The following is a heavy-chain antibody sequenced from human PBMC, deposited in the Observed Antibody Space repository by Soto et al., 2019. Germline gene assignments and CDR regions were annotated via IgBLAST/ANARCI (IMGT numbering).Heavy chain of an antibody. D-gene: IGHD2-21*01. Sequence: SETLSLTCTVSGGSISSGGYYWSWIRQHPGKSLEWIGYIYYSGSTYYNPSLKSRVTISVDTSKNQFSLKLSSVTAAVTVVYYCARVVDVPNSFCCYFDYWGQGTLVTVSS. CDR3: ARVVDVPNSFCCYFDY. CDR1: GGSISSGGYY. V-gene: IGHV4-31*03. J-gene: IGHJ4*02. CDR2: IYYSGST.